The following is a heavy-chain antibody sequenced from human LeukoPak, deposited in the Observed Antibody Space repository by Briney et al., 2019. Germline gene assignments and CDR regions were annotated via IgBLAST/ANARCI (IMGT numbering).Heavy chain of an antibody. D-gene: IGHD6-6*01. CDR3: ARLYSSSSRAPNWFDP. CDR2: IYPGDSDT. CDR1: GYSFTSYW. V-gene: IGHV5-51*01. Sequence: GESLKISCKGSGYSFTSYWIGWVRQMPGKGLEWMGIIYPGDSDTRYSPSFQGQVTISADKSISTAYLQWSSLKASDTAVYYCARLYSSSSRAPNWFDPWGQGTLVTVSS. J-gene: IGHJ5*02.